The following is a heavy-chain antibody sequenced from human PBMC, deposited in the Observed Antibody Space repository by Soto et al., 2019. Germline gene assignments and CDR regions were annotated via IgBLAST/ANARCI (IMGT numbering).Heavy chain of an antibody. V-gene: IGHV4-34*01. CDR3: ARGPPVTPPYYFDY. D-gene: IGHD2-21*02. Sequence: KPSETLSLTCAVYGGSFSGYYWNWIRQPPGKGLEWIGEINRSGSIRYNPSLKSRVTISLDTSKNQCSLKLNSVTAADTAVFYCARGPPVTPPYYFDYWGQGTLVTVSS. CDR2: INRSGSI. J-gene: IGHJ4*02. CDR1: GGSFSGYY.